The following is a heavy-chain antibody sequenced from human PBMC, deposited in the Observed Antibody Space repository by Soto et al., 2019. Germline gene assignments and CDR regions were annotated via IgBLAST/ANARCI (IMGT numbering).Heavy chain of an antibody. CDR1: GFPFSSYG. V-gene: IGHV3-30*18. D-gene: IGHD2-21*02. J-gene: IGHJ6*02. CDR3: AKVAQGDPLISDYGMDV. CDR2: ISYDGSDK. Sequence: PGGSLRLSCAASGFPFSSYGMHWVRQAPGKGLEWVALISYDGSDKFYVDSVKGRFTVSRDNSKNTIHLQMNSLRAEDTAVYYCAKVAQGDPLISDYGMDVWGQGTTVTVSS.